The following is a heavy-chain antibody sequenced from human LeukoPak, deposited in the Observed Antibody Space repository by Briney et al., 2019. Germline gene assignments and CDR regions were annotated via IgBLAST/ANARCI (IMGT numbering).Heavy chain of an antibody. CDR2: IWYDGSNK. CDR3: AKDIESSFSAPDY. D-gene: IGHD2/OR15-2a*01. Sequence: PGRSLRLSCAASGFTFSSYGMHWVRQAPGKGLEWVAVIWYDGSNKYYADSVKGRFTISRDNSKNTLYLQMNSLRAEDTAVYYCAKDIESSFSAPDYWGQGTLVTVSS. J-gene: IGHJ4*02. V-gene: IGHV3-33*06. CDR1: GFTFSSYG.